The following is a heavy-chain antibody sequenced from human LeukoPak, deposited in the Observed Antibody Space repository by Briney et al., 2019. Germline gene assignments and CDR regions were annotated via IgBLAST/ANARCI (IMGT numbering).Heavy chain of an antibody. V-gene: IGHV3-23*01. CDR1: GFTFTNYA. Sequence: GGSLRVSCAASGFTFTNYAMTWVRQAPGKGLEWVSAIGRSDGSTYYADSVKGRFTISRDNSKNTLYLQMNSLRAEDTAVYYCAKDFMVRGVIGSAFDIWGQGTVVTVSS. CDR3: AKDFMVRGVIGSAFDI. CDR2: IGRSDGST. J-gene: IGHJ3*02. D-gene: IGHD3-10*01.